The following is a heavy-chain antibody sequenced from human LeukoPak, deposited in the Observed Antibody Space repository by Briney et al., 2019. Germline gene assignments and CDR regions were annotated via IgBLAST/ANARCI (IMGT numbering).Heavy chain of an antibody. Sequence: ASVKVSCKASGGTFSSYAISWVRQAPGQGLEWMEGIIPIFGTANYAQKFQGRVTITTDESTSTAYMELSSLRSEDTAVYYCARDTIFGGRYYYYYMDVWGKGTTVTVSS. CDR2: IIPIFGTA. CDR1: GGTFSSYA. CDR3: ARDTIFGGRYYYYYMDV. J-gene: IGHJ6*03. D-gene: IGHD3-3*01. V-gene: IGHV1-69*05.